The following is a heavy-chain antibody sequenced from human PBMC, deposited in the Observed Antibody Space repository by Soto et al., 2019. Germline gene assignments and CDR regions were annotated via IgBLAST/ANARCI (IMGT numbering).Heavy chain of an antibody. CDR3: SGGGDYEGGAFDI. CDR2: INHSGST. CDR1: GGSFSGYY. D-gene: IGHD4-17*01. Sequence: SETLSLTCAVYGGSFSGYYWSWIRQPPGKGLEWIGEINHSGSTNYNPSLKSRVTISVDASKNQFSLKLSSVTAADTAVYYCSGGGDYEGGAFDIWGQGTMVTVSS. J-gene: IGHJ3*02. V-gene: IGHV4-34*01.